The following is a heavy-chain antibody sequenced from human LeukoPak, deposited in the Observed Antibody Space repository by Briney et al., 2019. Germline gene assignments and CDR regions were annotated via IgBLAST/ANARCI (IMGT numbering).Heavy chain of an antibody. CDR2: INPNSGGT. D-gene: IGHD6-6*01. J-gene: IGHJ4*02. CDR3: ARAPYSSSSDY. CDR1: GYTFTVYY. V-gene: IGHV1-2*02. Sequence: ASVTVSFKASGYTFTVYYMHWVRQAPGQGREWMGWINPNSGGTNYAQKFQGRVTMTRDTSISTAYMELSRLRSDDTAVYYCARAPYSSSSDYWGQGTLVTVSS.